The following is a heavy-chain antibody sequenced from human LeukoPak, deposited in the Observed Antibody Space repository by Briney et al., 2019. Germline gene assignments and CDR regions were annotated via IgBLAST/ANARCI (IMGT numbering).Heavy chain of an antibody. D-gene: IGHD1-26*01. CDR1: GFTFSSYS. J-gene: IGHJ4*02. CDR2: TSYDGSNK. CDR3: AWAGSYWRSFDY. Sequence: GGSLRLSCAASGFTFSSYSMNWVRQAPGKGLEWVAVTSYDGSNKYYADSVKGRFTISRDNSKNTLYLQMNSLRAEDTAVYYCAWAGSYWRSFDYWGQGTLVTVSS. V-gene: IGHV3-30*03.